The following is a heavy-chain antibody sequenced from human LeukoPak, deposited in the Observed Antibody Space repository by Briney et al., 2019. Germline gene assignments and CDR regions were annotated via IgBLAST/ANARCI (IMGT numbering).Heavy chain of an antibody. V-gene: IGHV3-21*01. J-gene: IGHJ4*02. CDR3: ASETYCSSTSCYFDY. D-gene: IGHD2-2*01. Sequence: GGSLRLSCAASGFTFTNYHMNWVRQAPGKGLEWVSSISGSSAYIYYADSVRGRFTISRDNAKNSLFLQMNSLRAEDTAVYYCASETYCSSTSCYFDYWGQGTLVTVSS. CDR1: GFTFTNYH. CDR2: ISGSSAYI.